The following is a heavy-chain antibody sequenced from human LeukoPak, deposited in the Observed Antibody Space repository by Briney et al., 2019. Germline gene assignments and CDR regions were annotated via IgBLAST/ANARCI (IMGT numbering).Heavy chain of an antibody. J-gene: IGHJ4*02. CDR3: ARARSPGYFDY. V-gene: IGHV3-7*01. CDR1: GFTFSTYW. CDR2: MKGDGSEK. D-gene: IGHD3-10*01. Sequence: GGSLRLSCAASGFTFSTYWMTWVRQAPGKGLEWVANMKGDGSEKHYVDSVKGRFTISRDNAKNSLYLQMNSLRAEDTAVYYCARARSPGYFDYWGQGTLVTVSS.